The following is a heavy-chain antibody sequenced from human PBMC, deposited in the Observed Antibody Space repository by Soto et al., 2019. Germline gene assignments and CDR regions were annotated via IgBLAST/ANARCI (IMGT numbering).Heavy chain of an antibody. J-gene: IGHJ4*02. CDR2: IIPIFGTA. D-gene: IGHD1-26*01. Sequence: QVQLVQSGAEVKRPGSSVTVSCKASGGTFSSYAISWVRQAPGQGLEWMGGIIPIFGTANYAQKFQGRVTITADEATSTAYMELRSLRSEDTAVYYCARGLPETGAPNDYWGQGTLVTVSS. V-gene: IGHV1-69*12. CDR1: GGTFSSYA. CDR3: ARGLPETGAPNDY.